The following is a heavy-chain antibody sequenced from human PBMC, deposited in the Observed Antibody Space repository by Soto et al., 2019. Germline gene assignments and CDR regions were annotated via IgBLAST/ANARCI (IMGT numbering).Heavy chain of an antibody. CDR2: ISYDGSNK. D-gene: IGHD3-10*01. V-gene: IGHV3-30-3*01. J-gene: IGHJ4*02. Sequence: PGGSLRLSCAASGFTFSSYAMHWVRQAPGKGLEWVAVISYDGSNKYYADSVKGRFTISRDNAKNTLYLQMNSLRADDTAMYYCARDLGLVRGDLYLDSWGQGAAVTVSS. CDR3: ARDLGLVRGDLYLDS. CDR1: GFTFSSYA.